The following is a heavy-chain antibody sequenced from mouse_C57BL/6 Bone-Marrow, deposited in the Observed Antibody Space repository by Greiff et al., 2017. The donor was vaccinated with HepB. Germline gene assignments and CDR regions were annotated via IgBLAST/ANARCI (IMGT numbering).Heavy chain of an antibody. D-gene: IGHD1-1*01. Sequence: VQLQQSGAELVKPGASVKLSCKASGYTFTEYTIHWVKQRSGQGLEWIGWFYPGSGSIKYNEKFKDKATLTADKSSSTVYMELSRLTSEDSAVYFCARHEEDYVCPFYYAMDYWGQGTSVTVSS. J-gene: IGHJ4*01. V-gene: IGHV1-62-2*01. CDR2: FYPGSGSI. CDR3: ARHEEDYVCPFYYAMDY. CDR1: GYTFTEYT.